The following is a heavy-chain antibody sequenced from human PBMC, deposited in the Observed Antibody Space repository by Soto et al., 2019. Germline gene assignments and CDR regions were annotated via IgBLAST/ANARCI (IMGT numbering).Heavy chain of an antibody. D-gene: IGHD5-18*01. J-gene: IGHJ3*02. CDR2: IKQDGTEK. Sequence: PGGSLRLSCAASGFTFSRYWMNWVRQAPGKGLEWVANIKQDGTEKNYVDSVKGRFTISRDNARKSLYLQMDSLRAKDTAVYFCARGDTPMITGMDPFDIWGKGTMVTVSS. V-gene: IGHV3-7*01. CDR3: ARGDTPMITGMDPFDI. CDR1: GFTFSRYW.